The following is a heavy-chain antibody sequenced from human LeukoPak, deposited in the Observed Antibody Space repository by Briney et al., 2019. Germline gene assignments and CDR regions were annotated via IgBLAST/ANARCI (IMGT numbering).Heavy chain of an antibody. CDR3: ARQSGEELPTDFDY. V-gene: IGHV4-39*01. J-gene: IGHJ4*02. CDR2: IYYGGSI. Sequence: SETLSLTCTVSGGSISSSSYYWGWIRQPPGKGLEWIGSIYYGGSIYYNPSLKSRVTISVDTSKNQFSLKLSSVTAADTAVYYCARQSGEELPTDFDYWGQGTLVTVSS. D-gene: IGHD1-7*01. CDR1: GGSISSSSYY.